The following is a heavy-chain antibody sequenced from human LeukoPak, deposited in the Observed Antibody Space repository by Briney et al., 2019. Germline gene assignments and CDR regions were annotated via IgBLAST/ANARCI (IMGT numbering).Heavy chain of an antibody. Sequence: ASVEVSCKASGYTFTAYYMHWVRQAPGQGLEWMGWINPNSGGTNYAQKFQDRVTMTRDTSISTAYMELNRLRSDDTAVYYCATAALNGYSSGWYSFDYWGQGTLVTVSS. V-gene: IGHV1-2*02. D-gene: IGHD6-19*01. CDR1: GYTFTAYY. J-gene: IGHJ4*02. CDR2: INPNSGGT. CDR3: ATAALNGYSSGWYSFDY.